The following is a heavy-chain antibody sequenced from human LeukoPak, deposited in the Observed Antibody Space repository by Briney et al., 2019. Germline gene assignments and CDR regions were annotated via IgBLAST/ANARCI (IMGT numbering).Heavy chain of an antibody. V-gene: IGHV3-74*03. D-gene: IGHD1-26*01. J-gene: IGHJ4*02. CDR1: GFTFSGHW. CDR2: INERGTDS. CDR3: STVGDREWELLWDY. Sequence: GGSLRLSCTASGFTFSGHWIHWVRQPPGMGLVWVSRINERGTDSMYAESVKGRFTISRDNSKNTLYLQMNSLRAEDTAVYYCSTVGDREWELLWDYWGQGTLVTVSS.